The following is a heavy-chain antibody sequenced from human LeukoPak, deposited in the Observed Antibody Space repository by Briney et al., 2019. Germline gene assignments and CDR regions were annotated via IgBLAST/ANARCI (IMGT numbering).Heavy chain of an antibody. Sequence: PSETLSLTCTVSGGSITSSSYYWSWIRQPAGKGLEWIGRIYTSGTTHYNPSLKSRVTISVDTSKNQFSLKLSSVTAADTAVYFCARVSWFPGTSYYYMDVWGKGTTVTVSS. V-gene: IGHV4-61*02. CDR1: GGSITSSSYY. D-gene: IGHD1-1*01. CDR3: ARVSWFPGTSYYYMDV. CDR2: IYTSGTT. J-gene: IGHJ6*03.